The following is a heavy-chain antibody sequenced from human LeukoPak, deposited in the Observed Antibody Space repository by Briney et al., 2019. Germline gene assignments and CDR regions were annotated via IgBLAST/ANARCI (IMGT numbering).Heavy chain of an antibody. CDR1: GGSFSGYY. J-gene: IGHJ4*02. Sequence: SETLSLTCAVYGGSFSGYYWSWIRLPPGKGLEWIGENNNSGSTNYNPSLKSRVTISVDTSKNQFSLKLSSVTAADTAVYYCARTNEVRETAMVYELFDYWGQGTLVTVSS. CDR2: NNNSGST. D-gene: IGHD5-18*01. CDR3: ARTNEVRETAMVYELFDY. V-gene: IGHV4-34*01.